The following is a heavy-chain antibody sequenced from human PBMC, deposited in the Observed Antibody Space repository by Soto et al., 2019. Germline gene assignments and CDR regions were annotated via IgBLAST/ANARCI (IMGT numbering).Heavy chain of an antibody. Sequence: QITLKESGPTLVKPTQTLTLTCTFSGFSLSTGGVGVGWIRQPPGKALECLALIYWDDDKRYSPSLRSRVTVIKDTSKNQVVLTMTNMGPVDTATYYCVLLRTNTNSFDSWGQGTLVTVSS. CDR1: GFSLSTGGVG. D-gene: IGHD1-1*01. J-gene: IGHJ4*02. CDR2: IYWDDDK. V-gene: IGHV2-5*02. CDR3: VLLRTNTNSFDS.